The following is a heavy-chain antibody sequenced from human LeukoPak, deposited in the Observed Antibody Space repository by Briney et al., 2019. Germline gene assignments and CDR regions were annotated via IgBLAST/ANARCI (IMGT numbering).Heavy chain of an antibody. Sequence: GGSLSLSCAESGFTFSSNWMYWGRPALGKGLVWVSRINSDGNSTSCGDSVKVRFTISREKAKNTLYLQMNSLRAEDTAVYYCARLRSDSSGRFFDNWGQGTLVTASS. CDR2: INSDGNST. J-gene: IGHJ4*02. CDR1: GFTFSSNW. V-gene: IGHV3-74*01. D-gene: IGHD3-22*01. CDR3: ARLRSDSSGRFFDN.